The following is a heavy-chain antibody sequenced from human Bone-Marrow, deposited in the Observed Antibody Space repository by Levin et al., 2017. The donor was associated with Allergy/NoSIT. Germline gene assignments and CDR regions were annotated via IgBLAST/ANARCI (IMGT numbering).Heavy chain of an antibody. CDR1: GGSISSSFYY. CDR2: IYYSGNT. Sequence: RASETLSLTCTVSGGSISSSFYYWAWIRQPPGTGLEWIGTIYYSGNTYYSPSLESRVTVSVDTSKKHFSLKLRSVTAADTAVYYCARPSQAVSEAPQDYLGMDVWGRGSTVIVSS. CDR3: ARPSQAVSEAPQDYLGMDV. J-gene: IGHJ6*02. D-gene: IGHD6-25*01. V-gene: IGHV4-39*02.